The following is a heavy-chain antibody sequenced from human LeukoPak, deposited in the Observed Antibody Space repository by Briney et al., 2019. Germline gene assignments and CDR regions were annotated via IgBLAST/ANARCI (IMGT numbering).Heavy chain of an antibody. Sequence: SETLSLTCTVSGYSISSGYYWGWIRQPPGKGLEWIGSIYHSGSTYYNPSLKSRVTISVDTSENQFSLKLSSVTAADTAVYYCAKDRPGSGSYYNYWGQGTLVTVSS. CDR3: AKDRPGSGSYYNY. CDR2: IYHSGST. V-gene: IGHV4-38-2*02. D-gene: IGHD3-10*01. J-gene: IGHJ4*02. CDR1: GYSISSGYY.